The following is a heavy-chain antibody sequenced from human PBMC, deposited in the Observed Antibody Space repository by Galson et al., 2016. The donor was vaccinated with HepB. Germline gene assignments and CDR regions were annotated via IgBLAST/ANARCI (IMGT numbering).Heavy chain of an antibody. CDR3: AKDVDTGFGGVFDS. D-gene: IGHD3-10*01. CDR2: IKHDGSEE. Sequence: SLRLSCAASGFTFSSYWMSWVRQTPEKRLEWVAGIKHDGSEEYYVDSVKGRFTISRDNAKNSLYLQMNSLRPEDTALYYCAKDVDTGFGGVFDSWGQGTLVTVSS. V-gene: IGHV3-7*03. CDR1: GFTFSSYW. J-gene: IGHJ4*02.